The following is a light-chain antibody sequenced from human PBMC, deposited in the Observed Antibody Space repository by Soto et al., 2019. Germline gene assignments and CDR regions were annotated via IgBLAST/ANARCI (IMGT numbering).Light chain of an antibody. J-gene: IGKJ4*01. CDR3: QQYNNCPLT. Sequence: ETVMTQSPATLSASPGERETLSCRASQSVSIDLACYQQRPGQAPRVLIYDAFTRATGIPARFSGSASGTEFTLTISSLQSEDFAIYYCQQYNNCPLTFGGGTKVEIK. CDR1: QSVSID. CDR2: DAF. V-gene: IGKV3-15*01.